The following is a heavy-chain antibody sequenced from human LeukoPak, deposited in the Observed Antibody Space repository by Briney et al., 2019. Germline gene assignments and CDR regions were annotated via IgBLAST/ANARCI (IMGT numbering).Heavy chain of an antibody. CDR2: ISGSGGST. V-gene: IGHV3-23*01. D-gene: IGHD3-22*01. CDR3: AKSLRYYYDSSGYYRPLFDY. CDR1: GFTFSSYA. Sequence: GGSLRLSCAASGFTFSSYAMSWVRQAPGKGLEWVSAISGSGGSTYYADSVKGRFTISRDNCKNTLYLQMNSLRAEDTAVYYCAKSLRYYYDSSGYYRPLFDYWGQGTLVTVSS. J-gene: IGHJ4*02.